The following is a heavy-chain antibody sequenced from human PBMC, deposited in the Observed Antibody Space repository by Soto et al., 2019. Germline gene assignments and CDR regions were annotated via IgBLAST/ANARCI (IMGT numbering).Heavy chain of an antibody. D-gene: IGHD5-12*01. CDR3: ARESGGATATLDYYYFYMDV. CDR2: ISAYGGDT. J-gene: IGHJ6*03. Sequence: ASVKVSCKASGYTFTSYGISWVRQAPGQGLEWMGWISAYGGDTNYAQKFQGRVTVTRDTSIRTVYMELSSLRSDDTALYYCARESGGATATLDYYYFYMDVWGKGTSVTVSS. CDR1: GYTFTSYG. V-gene: IGHV1-18*01.